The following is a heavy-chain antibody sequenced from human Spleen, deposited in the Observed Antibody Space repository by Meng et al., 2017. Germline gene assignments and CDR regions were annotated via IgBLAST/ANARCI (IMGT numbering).Heavy chain of an antibody. Sequence: QLQQWGAGLLKPSEPLSLTCAVYGGSFSGYYWSWIRQPPGKGLEWIGEIYHGGDTNYNPSLKSRVTIAIDRSKNQFSLKLSSVTAADTAVYYCASWIYSCGWQWGQGTLVTVSS. J-gene: IGHJ4*02. CDR1: GGSFSGYY. D-gene: IGHD6-19*01. CDR3: ASWIYSCGWQ. V-gene: IGHV4-34*01. CDR2: IYHGGDT.